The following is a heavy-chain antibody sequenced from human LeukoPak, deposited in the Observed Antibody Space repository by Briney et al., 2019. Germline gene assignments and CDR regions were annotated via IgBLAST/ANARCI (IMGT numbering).Heavy chain of an antibody. CDR3: TRAGGFYDYGDLGPYCDL. CDR1: GVSISYYY. CDR2: IYYSWST. D-gene: IGHD4-17*01. J-gene: IGHJ1*01. Sequence: SETLSLTCTVSGVSISYYYWVWLRQPPGEERGGIGSIYYSWSTYYNSSLQSRVTIPVNMPNNQFVLKQSSVSAAPPPGYYFTRAGGFYDYGDLGPYCDLWGQDNLV. V-gene: IGHV4-39*06.